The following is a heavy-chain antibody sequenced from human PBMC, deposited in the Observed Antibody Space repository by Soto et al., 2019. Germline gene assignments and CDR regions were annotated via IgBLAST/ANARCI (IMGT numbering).Heavy chain of an antibody. V-gene: IGHV2-5*01. CDR3: AYRHIVRLVIICFDP. D-gene: IGHD3-10*01. Sequence: QITLKESGPTLVKPTQTLTLTCTCSGFSLSTSEVGVGWIRQPPGKALEWLALIYWNDDKRYSPSLKSRLTIAKEPSKHQVVLTMTNLDSVDTATYYFAYRHIVRLVIICFDPWGPGTLVTVSS. CDR2: IYWNDDK. J-gene: IGHJ5*02. CDR1: GFSLSTSEVG.